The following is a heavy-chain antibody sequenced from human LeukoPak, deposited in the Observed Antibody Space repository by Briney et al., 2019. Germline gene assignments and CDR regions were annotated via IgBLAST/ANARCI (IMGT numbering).Heavy chain of an antibody. CDR1: GFTFSGSA. V-gene: IGHV3-73*01. CDR3: TRHGAAGTNYYYYMDV. CDR2: IRSKANSYAT. Sequence: PGGSLRLSCAASGFTFSGSAMHWVRQASGKGLEWVGRIRSKANSYATAYAASVKGRFTISRDDSKNTAYLQMNSLKTEDTAVYYCTRHGAAGTNYYYYMDVWGKGTTVTVSS. D-gene: IGHD6-13*01. J-gene: IGHJ6*03.